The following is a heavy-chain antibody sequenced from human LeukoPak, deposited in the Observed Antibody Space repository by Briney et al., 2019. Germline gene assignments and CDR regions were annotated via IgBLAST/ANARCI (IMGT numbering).Heavy chain of an antibody. V-gene: IGHV3-7*03. CDR2: IRADGTEK. J-gene: IGHJ4*02. CDR3: SRRLDY. Sequence: GGSLRPSCAASGFIFNNEWMDWVRQAPGKGLEWVANIRADGTEKYYVDSVKGRFTISRDNAKNSLYLQLNSLRVEDTAVYYCSRRLDYWGQGTLVTVSS. CDR1: GFIFNNEW.